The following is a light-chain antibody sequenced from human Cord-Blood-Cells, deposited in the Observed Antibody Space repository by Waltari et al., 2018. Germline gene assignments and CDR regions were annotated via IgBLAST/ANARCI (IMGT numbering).Light chain of an antibody. CDR2: EVS. J-gene: IGLJ1*01. CDR1: NSDAVVYNL. CDR3: SSYTSSSTLV. Sequence: QSALTQHPPVSGSPEQSITISCTATNSDAVVYNLDSWYQQHPGKAPKLMIYEVSNRPSGVSNRFSGSKSGNTASLTISGLQAEDEADYYCSSYTSSSTLVFGTGTKVTVL. V-gene: IGLV2-14*01.